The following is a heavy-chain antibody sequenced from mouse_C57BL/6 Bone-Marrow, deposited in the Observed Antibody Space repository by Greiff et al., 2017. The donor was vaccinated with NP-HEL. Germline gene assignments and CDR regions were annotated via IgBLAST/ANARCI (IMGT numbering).Heavy chain of an antibody. D-gene: IGHD1-1*01. J-gene: IGHJ4*01. CDR3: ARNRGGGSSSHAMDY. CDR2: IWSGGGT. CDR1: GFYINSYG. Sequence: QVQLQESGPGLVQPSQSLSITCTVSGFYINSYGVHWVRQSPGKGLEWLGVIWSGGGTDYNAAFISRLSISKDNSKSPVFFKMNSLQADDTAIYYCARNRGGGSSSHAMDYWGQGTSGTGSS. V-gene: IGHV2-2*01.